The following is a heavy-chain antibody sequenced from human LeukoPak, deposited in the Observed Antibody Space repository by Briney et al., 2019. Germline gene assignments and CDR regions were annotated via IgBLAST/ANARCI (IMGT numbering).Heavy chain of an antibody. V-gene: IGHV1-46*01. Sequence: ASVKVSCKASGYTFTDYFIHWVRQAPGQGLEWMGIINPSGGGSSYAQKFQGRVTMTRDTSTSTVYMELSSLRSEDTAVFYCARGSATASYDFDYWGHGTLVTVPS. D-gene: IGHD6-13*01. CDR2: INPSGGGS. J-gene: IGHJ4*01. CDR3: ARGSATASYDFDY. CDR1: GYTFTDYF.